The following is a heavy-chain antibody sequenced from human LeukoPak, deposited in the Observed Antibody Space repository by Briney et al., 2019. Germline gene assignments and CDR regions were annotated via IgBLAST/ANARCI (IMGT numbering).Heavy chain of an antibody. CDR3: ARGEGKMAAIPLDY. CDR2: ISNGGNNK. D-gene: IGHD5-24*01. J-gene: IGHJ4*02. Sequence: GGSLRLSCAASGFTFSSYVMHWVRQAPGKGLEWVAIISNGGNNKYYADSVKGRFSISRDNSKNTLYLQMDSLRAEDTAVYYCARGEGKMAAIPLDYWGQGTLVTVSS. V-gene: IGHV3-30-3*01. CDR1: GFTFSSYV.